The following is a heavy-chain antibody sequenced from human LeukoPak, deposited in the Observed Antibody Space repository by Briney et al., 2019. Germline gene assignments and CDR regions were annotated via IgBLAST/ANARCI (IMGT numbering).Heavy chain of an antibody. Sequence: PGGSLRLSYPLSGSIFSRPSMDWVRQAPGKGLEWVSIISSSSSYIYYADSVKGRFTISRENAKNSLYLQMNSLRAGDTAVYYCARDVGYSSGLWYFDYWGRGTLVTVSS. J-gene: IGHJ2*01. D-gene: IGHD6-19*01. V-gene: IGHV3-21*01. CDR3: ARDVGYSSGLWYFDY. CDR1: GSIFSRPS. CDR2: ISSSSSYI.